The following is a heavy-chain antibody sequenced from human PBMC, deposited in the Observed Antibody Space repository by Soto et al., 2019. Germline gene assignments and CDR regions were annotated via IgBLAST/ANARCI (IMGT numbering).Heavy chain of an antibody. Sequence: EVQLVESGGGFIQPGGSLRLSCAASGLPISNAWMNWVRQAPGKGLEWVGRIKTKSEGGPTDYAAAVKGRFTVSRDDPKNTLYLQMNSLKTEDTAVYYCTTGSVEGFWGQGTTVTVSS. CDR2: IKTKSEGGPT. D-gene: IGHD2-15*01. CDR3: TTGSVEGF. J-gene: IGHJ6*02. V-gene: IGHV3-15*07. CDR1: GLPISNAW.